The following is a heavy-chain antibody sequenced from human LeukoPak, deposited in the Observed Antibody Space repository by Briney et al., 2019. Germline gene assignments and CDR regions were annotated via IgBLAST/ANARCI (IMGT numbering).Heavy chain of an antibody. CDR1: GFTFSSYA. J-gene: IGHJ5*02. Sequence: GGSLRLSCAASGFTFSSYAMHWVRQAPGKGLEWVAVISYDGSNKYYADSVKGRFTISRDNSKNTLYLQMNTLRAEDTAVYYCARARIAAAVPNWFDPWGQGTLVTVSS. V-gene: IGHV3-30*04. D-gene: IGHD6-13*01. CDR3: ARARIAAAVPNWFDP. CDR2: ISYDGSNK.